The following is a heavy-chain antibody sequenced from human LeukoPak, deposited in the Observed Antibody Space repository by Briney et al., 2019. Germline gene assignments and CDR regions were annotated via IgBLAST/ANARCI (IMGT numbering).Heavy chain of an antibody. D-gene: IGHD3-16*02. Sequence: GGSLRLSCAASAFTFSSYAMNWVRQAPGKGLEWVSGISGGGGSTYYADFVKGRFTISRDNSKNTLYLQMDSLRAEDTALYYCAKGSGINRYHWIDPWGQGTLVTVSS. J-gene: IGHJ5*02. CDR3: AKGSGINRYHWIDP. CDR2: ISGGGGST. CDR1: AFTFSSYA. V-gene: IGHV3-23*01.